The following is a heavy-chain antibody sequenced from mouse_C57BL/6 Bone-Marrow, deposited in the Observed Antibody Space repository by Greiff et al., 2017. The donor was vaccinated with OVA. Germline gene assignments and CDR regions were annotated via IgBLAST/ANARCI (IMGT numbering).Heavy chain of an antibody. CDR2: IDPDNGDT. CDR3: TLYCNY. V-gene: IGHV14-4*01. J-gene: IGHJ2*01. CDR1: GFNIKDDY. Sequence: VQLQQSGAELVRPGASVKLSCTASGFNIKDDYMNWVKQRPEQGLEWIGWIDPDNGDTEYASKFQGKATITAATSSNTAYLQLSSLTSEDTAVYNCTLYCNYWGQGTTLTVSA. D-gene: IGHD2-3*01.